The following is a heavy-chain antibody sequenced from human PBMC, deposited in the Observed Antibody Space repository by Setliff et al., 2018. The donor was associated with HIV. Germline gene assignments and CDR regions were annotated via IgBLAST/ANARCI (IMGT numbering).Heavy chain of an antibody. CDR2: MNHSGNT. V-gene: IGHV4-34*01. J-gene: IGHJ4*02. CDR1: GGSFDAYY. CDR3: FLEVPLMMGTTPPL. D-gene: IGHD1-7*01. Sequence: SETLSLTCDVSGGSFDAYYWSWIRQPPGKGLEWIGEMNHSGNTTYNPSLKSRVTISVDTTKNQFSLKLNTVTAADTAIYYCFLEVPLMMGTTPPLWGQGTLVTSPQ.